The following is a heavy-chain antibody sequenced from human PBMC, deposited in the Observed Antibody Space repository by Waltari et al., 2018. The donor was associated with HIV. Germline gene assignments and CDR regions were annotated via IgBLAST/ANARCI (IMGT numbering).Heavy chain of an antibody. V-gene: IGHV3-30*03. CDR3: ARGASGWSPGY. CDR2: ISYYGDNK. D-gene: IGHD6-19*01. Sequence: QVQLVESGGGVVQPGRSLRLSCAASAFPSSLYGMHWVRKAPGKGLEWVTVISYYGDNKYYADSVKGRFTISRDNSKNTLYLQMNSLRPEDTAVYYCARGASGWSPGYWGQGTLVTVSS. CDR1: AFPSSLYG. J-gene: IGHJ4*02.